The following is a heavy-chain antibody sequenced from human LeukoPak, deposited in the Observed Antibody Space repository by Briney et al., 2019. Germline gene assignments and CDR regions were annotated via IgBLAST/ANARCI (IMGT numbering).Heavy chain of an antibody. CDR2: INHSGST. J-gene: IGHJ4*02. CDR3: ARLEMADIN. D-gene: IGHD5-24*01. V-gene: IGHV4-34*01. CDR1: GGSFSGYY. Sequence: SETLSLTCAVYGGSFSGYYWSWIRQPPGKGLEWIGEINHSGSTNYNPSLKSRVTISVDTSKNQFSLKLSSVTAADTAVYYCARLEMADINWDQGTLVTVSS.